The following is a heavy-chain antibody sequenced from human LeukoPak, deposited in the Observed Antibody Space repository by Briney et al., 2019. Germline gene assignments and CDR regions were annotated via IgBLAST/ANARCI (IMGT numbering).Heavy chain of an antibody. Sequence: GGSLRLSCAASGFTFSSYAMSWVRQAPGKVLEWVSAISGSGCSTYYADSVKGRFTISIDNSKNTLYVQMNSLRAEDTAVDYCAKDLVVVPAVNFDYWGQGTLVTVSS. CDR3: AKDLVVVPAVNFDY. V-gene: IGHV3-23*01. CDR2: ISGSGCST. D-gene: IGHD2-2*01. J-gene: IGHJ4*02. CDR1: GFTFSSYA.